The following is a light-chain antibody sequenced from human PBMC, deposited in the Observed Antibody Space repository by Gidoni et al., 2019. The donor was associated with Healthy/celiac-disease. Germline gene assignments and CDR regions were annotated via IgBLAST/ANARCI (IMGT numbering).Light chain of an antibody. CDR3: QQYYSTPLT. Sequence: DIVMTQSPDSLAVSLGDRATINCKSSQSVLYSSNNKNYLAWYQQKPGQPPKLLMYWASTRESGVPDRCRGSGSGTDFTLTISSLQAEDVAVYYCQQYYSTPLTFXGXTKVEIK. V-gene: IGKV4-1*01. CDR1: QSVLYSSNNKNY. CDR2: WAS. J-gene: IGKJ4*01.